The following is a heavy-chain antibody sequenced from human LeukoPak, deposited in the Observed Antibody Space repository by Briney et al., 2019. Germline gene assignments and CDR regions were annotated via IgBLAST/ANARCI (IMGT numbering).Heavy chain of an antibody. V-gene: IGHV4-34*01. Sequence: SETLSLTCAVYGGSFSGYYWSWIRQPPGKGLEWIGEINHSGSTNYNPSLKSRVTISVDTSKNQFSLKLSSVTAADTAVYYCARDLYGSGRRFDPWGQGTLVTVSS. CDR1: GGSFSGYY. J-gene: IGHJ5*02. D-gene: IGHD3-10*01. CDR3: ARDLYGSGRRFDP. CDR2: INHSGST.